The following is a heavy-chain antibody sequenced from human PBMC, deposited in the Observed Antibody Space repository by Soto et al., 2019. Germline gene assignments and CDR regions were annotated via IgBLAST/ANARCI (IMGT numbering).Heavy chain of an antibody. V-gene: IGHV1-46*01. J-gene: IGHJ4*02. D-gene: IGHD3-16*01. CDR2: INPRGGST. CDR3: VIIGDRVDY. Sequence: QVQLVQSGAEVKKPGASVKASCKASGSTLTRYYIQWVRQAPGQGLEWMGIINPRGGSTSYAQKFKGRVTMTRDTSTSTVYLELSSLRSEDTAVYYCVIIGDRVDYWGQGTLVTVSS. CDR1: GSTLTRYY.